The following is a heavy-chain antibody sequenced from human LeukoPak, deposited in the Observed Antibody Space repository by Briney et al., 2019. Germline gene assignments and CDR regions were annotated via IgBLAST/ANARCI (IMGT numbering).Heavy chain of an antibody. CDR2: IYSGGST. CDR1: GFTFSSYS. CDR3: ARDRLGAEYDY. D-gene: IGHD3-16*01. Sequence: GGSLRLSCAASGFTFSSYSMNWVRQAPGKGLEWVSVIYSGGSTYYADSVKGRFTISRDNSKNTLYLQMKSLRAEDTAVYYCARDRLGAEYDYWGQGTLVSVSS. J-gene: IGHJ4*02. V-gene: IGHV3-66*01.